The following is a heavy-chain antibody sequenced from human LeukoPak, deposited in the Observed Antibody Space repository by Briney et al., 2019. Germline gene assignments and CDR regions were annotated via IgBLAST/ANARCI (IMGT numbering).Heavy chain of an antibody. D-gene: IGHD2-8*02. CDR3: AGDTGILALDP. J-gene: IGHJ5*02. Sequence: GGSLRLSCEASGFTFSSYWMHWVRQAPGKGLVWVSRINYYADSVKGRFTISRDNAKNTLYLQMNSLRAEDTAVYYCAGDTGILALDPWGQGTLVTVSS. CDR1: GFTFSSYW. V-gene: IGHV3-74*01. CDR2: INY.